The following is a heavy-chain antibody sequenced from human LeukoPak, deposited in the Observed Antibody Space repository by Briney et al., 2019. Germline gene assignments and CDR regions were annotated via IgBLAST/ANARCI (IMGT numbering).Heavy chain of an antibody. Sequence: QVQLVESGGGVVQPGRSLRLSCAPFGFTFSSYGMHWVRQAPGKGLEWVAVISYDGSSKYYADSVKGRFTISRDNSKNTLYLQMNGRGGGGRGVDYCAKGGGGRWLHYFDYWGQGTLVTVSS. D-gene: IGHD5-24*01. CDR2: ISYDGSSK. CDR3: AKGGGGRWLHYFDY. CDR1: GFTFSSYG. V-gene: IGHV3-30*18. J-gene: IGHJ4*02.